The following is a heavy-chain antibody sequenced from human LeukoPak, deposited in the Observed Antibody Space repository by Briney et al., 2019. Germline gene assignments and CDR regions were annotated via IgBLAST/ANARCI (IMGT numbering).Heavy chain of an antibody. J-gene: IGHJ4*02. V-gene: IGHV3-43*01. CDR3: AGDRGGNSAGFDS. Sequence: GGSLRLSCAASGFTFDDYSMHWVRHRPGKGLEWVSLVSWDGGSIYYADSVRGRFTISRDNRKGSLFLQMKSLKTEDSALYFCAGDRGGNSAGFDSWGQGTLVTVSS. CDR2: VSWDGGSI. D-gene: IGHD5-18*01. CDR1: GFTFDDYS.